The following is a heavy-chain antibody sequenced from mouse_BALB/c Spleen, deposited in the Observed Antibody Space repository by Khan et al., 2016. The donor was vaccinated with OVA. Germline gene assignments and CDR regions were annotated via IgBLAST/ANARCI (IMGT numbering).Heavy chain of an antibody. J-gene: IGHJ2*02. Sequence: EVQLVESGPGLVKPSQSLSLTCTVTGFSITSYYVWYCIRQLPGNKLVWTGLISYSGNTKYNPSLKSRFSITRDTSKNQIFLQLNSVTTEDTARYYCARVYGGDFDYWGQGTSLTVSS. CDR1: GFSITSYYV. V-gene: IGHV3-2*02. CDR3: ARVYGGDFDY. D-gene: IGHD1-1*01. CDR2: ISYSGNT.